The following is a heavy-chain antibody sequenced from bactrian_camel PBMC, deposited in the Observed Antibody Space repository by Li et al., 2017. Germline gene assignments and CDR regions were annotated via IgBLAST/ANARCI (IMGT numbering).Heavy chain of an antibody. J-gene: IGHJ4*01. D-gene: IGHD6*01. Sequence: VQLVESGGGSVQEGGSLTLSCQASGDTRSYGLGWFRLAPGKKREAVAAIDDDGTTYINPSLKDRFTVVRDNVKNSLDHTMNNLTVADSAVYTCAAGRLPYKIRIVAGVRDFDFASRGWGTQVTVS. CDR1: GDTRSYG. CDR2: IDDDGTT. V-gene: IGHV3S67*01.